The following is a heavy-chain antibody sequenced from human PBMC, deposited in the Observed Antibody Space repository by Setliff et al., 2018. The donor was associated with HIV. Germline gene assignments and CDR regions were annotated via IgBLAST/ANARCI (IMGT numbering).Heavy chain of an antibody. D-gene: IGHD3-10*01. CDR2: IIPIFGST. CDR1: GGTFSNYA. Sequence: ASVKVSCKASGGTFSNYAISWVRQAPGQGLEWMGGIIPIFGSTKYAQKFQGRVTITADESTSTADMELSSLRSDDAAVYYCARGGQSPYYYGSGSPHDPFDIWGQGTMVT. CDR3: ARGGQSPYYYGSGSPHDPFDI. V-gene: IGHV1-69*13. J-gene: IGHJ3*02.